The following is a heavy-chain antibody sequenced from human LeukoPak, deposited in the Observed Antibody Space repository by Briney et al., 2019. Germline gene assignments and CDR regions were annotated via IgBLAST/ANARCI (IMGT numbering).Heavy chain of an antibody. D-gene: IGHD6-19*01. CDR2: ISTTSNYI. Sequence: GGSLRLSCAASGFTFSSYNMKWVRQAPGKGLEWVSFISTTSNYIYYADSVKGRFTISRDNAKNSLYLQMNSLRGEDTAVYFCARDLYRSSYYFDYWGQGTLVTVSS. J-gene: IGHJ4*02. V-gene: IGHV3-21*06. CDR3: ARDLYRSSYYFDY. CDR1: GFTFSSYN.